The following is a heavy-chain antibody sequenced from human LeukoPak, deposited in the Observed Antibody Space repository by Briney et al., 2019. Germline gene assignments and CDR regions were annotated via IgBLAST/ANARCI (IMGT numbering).Heavy chain of an antibody. J-gene: IGHJ4*02. CDR3: ARDLRPSDH. CDR1: GFTFSDYW. D-gene: IGHD4-17*01. V-gene: IGHV3-74*01. CDR2: INGDGSHI. Sequence: GGSLRLSCVASGFTFSDYWIHWVRQAPGKGLVWVSGINGDGSHINYADSVKGRFTVSRDNAKNAVHLQVNSLRAEDTAVYYCARDLRPSDHWGQGTLVTVSS.